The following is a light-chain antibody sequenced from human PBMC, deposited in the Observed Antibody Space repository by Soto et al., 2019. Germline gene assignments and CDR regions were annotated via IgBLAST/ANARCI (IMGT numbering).Light chain of an antibody. CDR3: QQYGSSL. CDR2: GAS. J-gene: IGKJ5*01. V-gene: IGKV3-20*01. Sequence: EIEFTQSPGTLSLSPGERATLSCWARQSVSSTYFAWYQQKPAQAPRLLIYGASSRATGIPDRCSGSGSGTDFTLTISRLEPEDFSVYYCQQYGSSLFGQGTRLEIK. CDR1: QSVSSTY.